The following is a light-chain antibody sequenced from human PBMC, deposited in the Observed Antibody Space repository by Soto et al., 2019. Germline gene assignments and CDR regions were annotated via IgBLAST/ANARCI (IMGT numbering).Light chain of an antibody. CDR1: SSNIGAGYD. Sequence: QSVLTQPPSVSGAPGQRVTISCTGSSSNIGAGYDVHWYQQLPGTAPKLLIYGNSNRPSGVPDRFSGSKSGTSASLAITGLRAEDEADYYCQSYDSSLSAWVFCGGTKLTVL. V-gene: IGLV1-40*01. J-gene: IGLJ3*02. CDR2: GNS. CDR3: QSYDSSLSAWV.